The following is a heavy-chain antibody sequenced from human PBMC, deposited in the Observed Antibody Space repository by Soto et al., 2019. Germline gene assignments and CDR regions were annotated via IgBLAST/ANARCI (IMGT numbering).Heavy chain of an antibody. J-gene: IGHJ4*02. CDR3: AKERRAWDFDY. CDR2: ISDNGNSP. D-gene: IGHD6-25*01. V-gene: IGHV3-23*01. CDR1: GFTFSSYA. Sequence: GGSLRLSCAASGFTFSSYAMSWVRQAPGKGLEWVAAISDNGNSPYYADSVKGRFTISRDNSKNTLYLQMNSLRAEDTAVYYCAKERRAWDFDYWGQGTLVTVSS.